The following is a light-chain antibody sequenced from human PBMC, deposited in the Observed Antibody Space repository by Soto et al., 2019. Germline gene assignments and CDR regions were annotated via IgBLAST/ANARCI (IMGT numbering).Light chain of an antibody. J-gene: IGKJ4*01. Sequence: EIVLTQSPGTLSLSPGETATLSCRASQSVSTSYLAWYQQKPGQAPRLLIYGASSRATGIPDRFSGSGSGADFPLTISRLEPEDFAVYYCQQYGSVPLTFGGGTKVEIK. V-gene: IGKV3-20*01. CDR3: QQYGSVPLT. CDR2: GAS. CDR1: QSVSTSY.